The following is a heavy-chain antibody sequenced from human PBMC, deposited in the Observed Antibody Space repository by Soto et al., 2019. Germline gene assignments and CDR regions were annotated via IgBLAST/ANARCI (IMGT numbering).Heavy chain of an antibody. CDR3: ARDTLDYGDYRYYYGMDV. D-gene: IGHD4-17*01. V-gene: IGHV1-69*08. J-gene: IGHJ6*02. Sequence: QVQLVQSGAEVKKPGSSVKVSCKASGGTFSSYTISWVRQAPGQGLEWMGRIIPILGIANYAQKFQGRVTITADKPTSTAYMELSSLRSEDTAVYDCARDTLDYGDYRYYYGMDVWGQGTTVTVSS. CDR2: IIPILGIA. CDR1: GGTFSSYT.